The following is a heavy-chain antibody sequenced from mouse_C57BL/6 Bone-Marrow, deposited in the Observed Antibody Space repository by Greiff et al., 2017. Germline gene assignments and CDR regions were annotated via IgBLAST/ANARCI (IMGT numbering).Heavy chain of an antibody. J-gene: IGHJ3*01. CDR2: ISSGSSTI. CDR1: GFTFSDYG. Sequence: DVKLVESGGGLVKPGGSLKLSCAASGFTFSDYGMHWVRQAPEKGLEWVAYISSGSSTIYYADTVKGRFTISRENAKNTLFLQMTSRRSEDTAMYYCARGRNYAYWGQGTLVTVSA. V-gene: IGHV5-17*01. D-gene: IGHD2-1*01. CDR3: ARGRNYAY.